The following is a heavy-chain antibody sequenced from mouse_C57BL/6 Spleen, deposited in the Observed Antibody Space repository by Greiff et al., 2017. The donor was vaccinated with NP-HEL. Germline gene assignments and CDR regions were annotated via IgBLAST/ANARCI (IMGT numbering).Heavy chain of an antibody. CDR1: GYTFTEYT. D-gene: IGHD2-5*01. V-gene: IGHV1-62-2*01. Sequence: VQLQQSGAELVKPGASVKLSCKASGYTFTEYTIHWVKQRSGQGLEWIGWFYPGSGSIKYNEKFKDKATLTADKSYSTVYMGLSRLTSEDSAVYFCARHEDPYYSNYEGVWFAYWGQGTLVTVSA. CDR2: FYPGSGSI. J-gene: IGHJ3*01. CDR3: ARHEDPYYSNYEGVWFAY.